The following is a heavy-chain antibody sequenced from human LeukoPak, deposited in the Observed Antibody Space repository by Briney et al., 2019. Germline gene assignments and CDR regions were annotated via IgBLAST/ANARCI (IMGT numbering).Heavy chain of an antibody. J-gene: IGHJ5*02. CDR2: IIPIFGTA. D-gene: IGHD3-10*01. CDR1: GGTFSSYA. Sequence: GASVKVSCKASGGTFSSYAISWVRQAPGQGLEWMGGIIPIFGTANYAQKFQGRVTITADESTSTAYMELSSLRSEDTAVYYCARRFIPGFGEYAKWFDPWGQGTLVTVSS. V-gene: IGHV1-69*13. CDR3: ARRFIPGFGEYAKWFDP.